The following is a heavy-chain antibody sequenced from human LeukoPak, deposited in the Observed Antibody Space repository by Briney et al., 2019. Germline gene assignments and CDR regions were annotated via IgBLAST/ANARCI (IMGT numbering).Heavy chain of an antibody. CDR3: ARPYDTAMTYY. CDR1: GYTFTSYY. V-gene: IGHV1-46*01. D-gene: IGHD5-18*01. CDR2: INPSGGST. J-gene: IGHJ4*02. Sequence: GASVKVSCKASGYTFTSYYMHWVRQAPGQGLEWMGIINPSGGSTSYAQKFQGRVTMTRDTSISTAYMELSRLRSDDTAVYYCARPYDTAMTYYWGQGTLVTVSS.